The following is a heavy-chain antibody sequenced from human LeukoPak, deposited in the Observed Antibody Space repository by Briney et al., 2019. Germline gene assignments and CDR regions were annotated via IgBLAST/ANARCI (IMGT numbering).Heavy chain of an antibody. CDR3: AKNNRHGGNSPFDY. J-gene: IGHJ4*02. D-gene: IGHD4-23*01. V-gene: IGHV3-21*04. Sequence: PGGSLRLSCAASAFSLNAYDMNWVRQAPGKGLEWVSSISYTGTYIYYADSVKGRFTISRDNAQNSLYLQMNSLRAEDTAVYYCAKNNRHGGNSPFDYWGQGTLVTVSS. CDR1: AFSLNAYD. CDR2: ISYTGTYI.